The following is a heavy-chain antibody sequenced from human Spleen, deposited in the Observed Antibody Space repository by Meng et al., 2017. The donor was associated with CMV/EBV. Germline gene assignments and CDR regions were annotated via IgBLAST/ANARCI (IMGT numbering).Heavy chain of an antibody. CDR1: GGSVSSGSYY. D-gene: IGHD1-26*01. CDR3: ARGVVGASHFDF. V-gene: IGHV4-61*01. CDR2: IYSSGST. Sequence: VWGGSVSSGSYYWSWMRQPPTKGLEWIGFIYSSGSTNYNPSLKSRVTISMDTSNNVFSVHLTSVTAADTAVYYCARGVVGASHFDFWGQGTLVTVSS. J-gene: IGHJ5*01.